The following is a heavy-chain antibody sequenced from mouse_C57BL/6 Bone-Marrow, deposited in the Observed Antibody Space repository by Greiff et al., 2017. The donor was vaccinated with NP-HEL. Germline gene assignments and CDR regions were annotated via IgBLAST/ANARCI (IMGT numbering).Heavy chain of an antibody. Sequence: EVQLQESGGDLVKPGGSLKLSCAASGFTFSSYGMSWVRQTPDKRLEWVATISSGGSYTYYPDSVKGRFTISRDNAKNTLYLQMSSLKSEDTAMYYCARRTMDWYFDVWGTGTTVTVSS. J-gene: IGHJ1*03. CDR1: GFTFSSYG. CDR3: ARRTMDWYFDV. V-gene: IGHV5-6*01. CDR2: ISSGGSYT. D-gene: IGHD1-1*02.